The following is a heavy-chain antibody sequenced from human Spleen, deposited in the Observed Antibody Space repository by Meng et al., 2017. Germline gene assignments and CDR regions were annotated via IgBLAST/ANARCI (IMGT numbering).Heavy chain of an antibody. J-gene: IGHJ4*02. D-gene: IGHD3-10*01. V-gene: IGHV4-4*02. Sequence: VRLTEAGPGLVHPSGTLSLTCAVSGGSISSSVWWSWVRQPPGKGLEWIGEIFHSGSTSYNLSLKSRVTISVDKSKNQFSLLVSSVTAADTATYYCARFDISTAGRGDYWGQGTLVTVSS. CDR1: GGSISSSVW. CDR3: ARFDISTAGRGDY. CDR2: IFHSGST.